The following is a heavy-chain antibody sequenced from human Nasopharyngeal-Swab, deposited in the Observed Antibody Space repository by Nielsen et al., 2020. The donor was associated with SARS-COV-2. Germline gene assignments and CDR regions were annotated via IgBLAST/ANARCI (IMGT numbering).Heavy chain of an antibody. V-gene: IGHV4-4*02. D-gene: IGHD6-19*01. Sequence: WIRQPPGKGLEWIGEIYHSGSTNYNPSLKSRVTISVDKSKNQFSLKLSSVTAADTAVYYCARANPEPSTSSGWYGRLVHYFDYWGPGTLVTVSS. CDR2: IYHSGST. CDR3: ARANPEPSTSSGWYGRLVHYFDY. J-gene: IGHJ4*02.